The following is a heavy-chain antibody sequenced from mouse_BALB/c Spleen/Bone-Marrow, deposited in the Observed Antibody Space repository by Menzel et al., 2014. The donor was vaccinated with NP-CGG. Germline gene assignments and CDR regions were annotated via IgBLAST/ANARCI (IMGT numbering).Heavy chain of an antibody. CDR3: TRNYYGRYYAMDY. Sequence: VQLQQSGTVLARPGASVKMSCKASGYSFTSYWMHWVKQRPGQGLEWIGAIYPGNSDTSYNQKFKGKAKLTTVTSASTAYMELSSLTNEDSAVYYCTRNYYGRYYAMDYWGQGTSVTVSS. CDR1: GYSFTSYW. J-gene: IGHJ4*01. V-gene: IGHV1-5*01. D-gene: IGHD1-1*01. CDR2: IYPGNSDT.